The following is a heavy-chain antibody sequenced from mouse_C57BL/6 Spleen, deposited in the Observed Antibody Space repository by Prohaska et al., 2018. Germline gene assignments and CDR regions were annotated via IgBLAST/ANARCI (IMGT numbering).Heavy chain of an antibody. V-gene: IGHV12-3*01. Sequence: QMQLQESGPGLVKPSQSLFLTCSITGFPITSGYYWIWIRQSPGKPLEWMGYITHSGETFYNPSLQSPISITRETSKNQFFLQLNSVTTEDTAMYYCAGDSWGYWYFDVWGTGTTVTVSS. D-gene: IGHD4-1*01. J-gene: IGHJ1*03. CDR1: GFPITSGYY. CDR3: AGDSWGYWYFDV. CDR2: ITHSGET.